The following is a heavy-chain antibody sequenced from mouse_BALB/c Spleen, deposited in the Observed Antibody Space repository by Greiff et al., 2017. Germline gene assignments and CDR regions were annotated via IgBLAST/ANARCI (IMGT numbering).Heavy chain of an antibody. CDR2: INPYNGGT. CDR3: AREDYYRYDRTGYYAMDY. J-gene: IGHJ4*01. Sequence: VQLQQSGPELVKPGASMKISCKASGYSFTGYTMNWVKQSHGKNLEWIGLINPYNGGTSYNQKFKGKATLTVDKSSSTAYMELLSLTSEDSAVYYCAREDYYRYDRTGYYAMDYWGQGTSVTVSS. V-gene: IGHV1-18*01. D-gene: IGHD2-14*01. CDR1: GYSFTGYT.